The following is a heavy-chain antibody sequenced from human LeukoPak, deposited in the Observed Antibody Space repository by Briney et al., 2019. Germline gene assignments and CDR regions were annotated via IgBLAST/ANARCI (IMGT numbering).Heavy chain of an antibody. CDR2: IRYDGSNK. J-gene: IGHJ4*02. V-gene: IGHV3-30*02. CDR1: GFTFSSYG. CDR3: AKGPLINRIAARRGDY. D-gene: IGHD6-6*01. Sequence: GGSLRLSCAASGFTFSSYGMHWVRQAPGKGLEWVAFIRYDGSNKYYADSVKGRFTISRDNSKNTLYLQMNSLRAEDTAVYYCAKGPLINRIAARRGDYWGQGTLVTVSS.